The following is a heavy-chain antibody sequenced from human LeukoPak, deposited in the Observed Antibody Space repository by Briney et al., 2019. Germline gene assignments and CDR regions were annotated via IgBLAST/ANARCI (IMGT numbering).Heavy chain of an antibody. CDR3: AREREPYDFWSGYSYNWFDP. D-gene: IGHD3-3*01. CDR1: GGTFSSYT. CDR2: IIPILGIA. V-gene: IGHV1-69*04. J-gene: IGHJ5*02. Sequence: SVKVSCKASGGTFSSYTISWVRQAPGQGLEWMGRIIPILGIANYAQKFQGRVTITADKSTSTAYIELSSLRSEDTAVYYCAREREPYDFWSGYSYNWFDPWGQGTLVTVSS.